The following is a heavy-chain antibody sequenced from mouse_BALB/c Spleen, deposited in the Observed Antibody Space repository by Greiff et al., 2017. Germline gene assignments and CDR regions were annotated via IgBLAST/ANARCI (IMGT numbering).Heavy chain of an antibody. CDR1: GYTFTDYN. J-gene: IGHJ3*01. CDR3: ASGGEAY. V-gene: IGHV1S29*02. Sequence: VQLQQSGPELVKPGASVKISCKASGYTFTDYNMHWVKQSHGKSLEWIGYIYPYNGGTGYNQKFKSKATLTVDNSYSTAYMELRSLTSEDSAVYYCASGGEAYWGQGTLVTVSA. CDR2: IYPYNGGT.